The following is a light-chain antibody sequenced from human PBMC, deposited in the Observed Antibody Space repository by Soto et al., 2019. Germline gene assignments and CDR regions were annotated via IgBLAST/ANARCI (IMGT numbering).Light chain of an antibody. CDR1: QTILTY. V-gene: IGKV1-39*01. CDR3: QQLNSYPQT. J-gene: IGKJ5*01. CDR2: GAS. Sequence: DIHMTQSPSSLSAAVGDRVTITCRASQTILTYLNWLQQKPGKAPKVLIYGASSLRSGVPSRFSGSGSGPDFTLTISSLQPEDSATYFCQQLNSYPQTFGQGTRLEIK.